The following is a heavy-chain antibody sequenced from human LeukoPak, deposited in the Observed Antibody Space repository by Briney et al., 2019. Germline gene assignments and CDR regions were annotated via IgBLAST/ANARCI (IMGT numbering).Heavy chain of an antibody. J-gene: IGHJ6*03. D-gene: IGHD3-10*01. CDR2: ISGSGGST. V-gene: IGHV3-23*01. Sequence: GGSLRLSCAASGFTLSSYAMSWVRQAPGKGLEWVSAISGSGGSTYYADSVKGRFTISRDNSKNTLYLQMNSLRAEDTAVYYCAKEGGVRGLIYYYYYMDVWGKGTTVTVSS. CDR1: GFTLSSYA. CDR3: AKEGGVRGLIYYYYYMDV.